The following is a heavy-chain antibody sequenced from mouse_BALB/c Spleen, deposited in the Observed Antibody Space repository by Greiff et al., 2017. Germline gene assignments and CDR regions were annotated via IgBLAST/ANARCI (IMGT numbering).Heavy chain of an antibody. Sequence: EVKVEESGGGLVQPGGSMKLSCVASGFTFSNYWMNWVRQSPEKGLEWVAEIRLKSNNYATHYAESVKGRFTISRDDSKSSVYLQMNNLRAEDTGIYYCTRTGTEGSFAYWGQGTLVTVSA. V-gene: IGHV6-6*02. J-gene: IGHJ3*01. D-gene: IGHD4-1*01. CDR2: IRLKSNNYAT. CDR3: TRTGTEGSFAY. CDR1: GFTFSNYW.